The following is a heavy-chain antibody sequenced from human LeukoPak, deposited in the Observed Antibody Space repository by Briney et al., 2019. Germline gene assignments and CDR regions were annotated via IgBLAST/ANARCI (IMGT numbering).Heavy chain of an antibody. J-gene: IGHJ4*02. Sequence: GGSLRLSCAASGFTFSSYEVNWVRQGPGKGLEWVSYISSSGSKAYYADSVKGRFTFSRDNSKNMLHLQMTSLRAEDTAVYYCAKGTSTYSSGSFDYWGRGTLVTVSS. CDR3: AKGTSTYSSGSFDY. V-gene: IGHV3-48*03. CDR2: ISSSGSKA. CDR1: GFTFSSYE. D-gene: IGHD6-19*01.